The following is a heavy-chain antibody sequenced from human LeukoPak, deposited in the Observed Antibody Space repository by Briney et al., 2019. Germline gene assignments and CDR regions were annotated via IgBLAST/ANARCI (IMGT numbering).Heavy chain of an antibody. CDR2: ISTSGSSI. CDR3: ARDLTAQGSY. J-gene: IGHJ4*02. V-gene: IGHV3-48*03. D-gene: IGHD1-14*01. Sequence: PGGSLRLSCAASGFTFSTYEINWVRQAPGKGLEWLSHISTSGSSIHYADSVKGRFTISRDNAKNTLYLQMNTLRAEDTAVYYCARDLTAQGSYWGQGTLVTVSS. CDR1: GFTFSTYE.